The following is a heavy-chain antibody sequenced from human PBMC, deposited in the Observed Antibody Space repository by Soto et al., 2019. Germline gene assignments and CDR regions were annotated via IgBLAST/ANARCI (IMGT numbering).Heavy chain of an antibody. CDR1: GGSISSYY. D-gene: IGHD3-10*01. V-gene: IGHV4-59*01. CDR3: ARDRRRDYYGSGSYYNGGNWFDP. J-gene: IGHJ5*02. CDR2: IYYSGST. Sequence: KTPETLSLTCTVSGGSISSYYWSWIRQPPGKGLEWIGYIYYSGSTNYNPSLKSRVTISVDTSKNQFSLKLSSVTAADTAVYYCARDRRRDYYGSGSYYNGGNWFDPWGQGTLVTVSS.